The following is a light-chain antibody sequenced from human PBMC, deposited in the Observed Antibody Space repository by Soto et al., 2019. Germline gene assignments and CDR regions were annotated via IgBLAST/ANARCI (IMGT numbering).Light chain of an antibody. CDR2: GAS. V-gene: IGKV3-20*01. CDR3: QQYSTFPLT. J-gene: IGKJ4*01. CDR1: QSVTSRY. Sequence: EIVLTQSPGTLSLSPGERATLSCRASQSVTSRYLVWYQQKSGQAPRLLIYGASSRATAIPDRFSGSGSGTDFTLTISRLEPEDYAVYYCQQYSTFPLTFGGGTKVEI.